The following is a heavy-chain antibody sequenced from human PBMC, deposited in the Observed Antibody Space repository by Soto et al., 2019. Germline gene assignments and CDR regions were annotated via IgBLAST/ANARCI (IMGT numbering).Heavy chain of an antibody. CDR3: ACDFWSAPTGPPYGMDV. CDR1: GFTFRDYA. J-gene: IGHJ6*02. D-gene: IGHD3-3*01. V-gene: IGHV3-64*04. Sequence: PGGSQRLSCTASGFTFRDYAMHWVRQAPEKGLEYVSSISSDGGSTYYADSVKGRFTISRDNSKNTLYLQMNSLRAEDTAVYYCACDFWSAPTGPPYGMDVWGQGTTVTVSS. CDR2: ISSDGGST.